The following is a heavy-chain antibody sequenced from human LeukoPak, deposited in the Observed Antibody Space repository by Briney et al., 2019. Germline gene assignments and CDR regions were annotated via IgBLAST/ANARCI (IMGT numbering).Heavy chain of an antibody. CDR1: GFTFSSYS. J-gene: IGHJ4*02. CDR2: IKQDGSEK. Sequence: GGSLRLSCAASGFTFSSYSMNWVRQAPGKGLERVANIKQDGSEKYYVDSVKGRFTISRDNAKNSLYLQMNSLRAEDTAVYYCARDRGYCSGGSCYRPFGPVDYWGQGTLVTVSS. D-gene: IGHD2-15*01. V-gene: IGHV3-7*01. CDR3: ARDRGYCSGGSCYRPFGPVDY.